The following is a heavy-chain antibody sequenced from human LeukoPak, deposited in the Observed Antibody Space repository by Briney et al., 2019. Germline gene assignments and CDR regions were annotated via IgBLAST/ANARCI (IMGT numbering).Heavy chain of an antibody. CDR2: ISSSGSTI. J-gene: IGHJ5*02. CDR3: ARDVWDIAAAGTVWFDP. D-gene: IGHD6-13*01. CDR1: GFTFSSYE. V-gene: IGHV3-48*03. Sequence: PGGSLRLSCAASGFTFSSYEMNWVRQAPGKGLEWVSYISSSGSTIYYADSVKGRFTIARDNAKNSLYLQMNSLRAEDTAVYYCARDVWDIAAAGTVWFDPWGQGTLVTVSS.